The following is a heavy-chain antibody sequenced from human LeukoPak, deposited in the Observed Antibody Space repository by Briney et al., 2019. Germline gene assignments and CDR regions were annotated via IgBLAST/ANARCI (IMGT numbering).Heavy chain of an antibody. CDR3: ATDPSIAVASWGAFDI. CDR1: GYTFTGYY. J-gene: IGHJ3*02. V-gene: IGHV1-2*02. Sequence: ASVKVSCKASGYTFTGYYMHWVRQAPGQGLEWMGWINPNSGGTNYAQKFQGRVTMTRDTSISTAYMELSRLRSEDTAVYYCATDPSIAVASWGAFDIWGQGTMVTVSS. D-gene: IGHD6-19*01. CDR2: INPNSGGT.